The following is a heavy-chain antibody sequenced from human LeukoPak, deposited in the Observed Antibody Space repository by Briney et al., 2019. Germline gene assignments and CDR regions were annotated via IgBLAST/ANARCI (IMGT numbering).Heavy chain of an antibody. V-gene: IGHV3-23*01. J-gene: IGHJ6*03. CDR2: LSDNGRDT. CDR1: AFNLSRFA. D-gene: IGHD5-18*01. Sequence: GGSLRLSCTASAFNLSRFAMTWVRQAPGKGLEWVSSLSDNGRDTYYEDSAKGRFTISRDSSKSTLFLRMNSLRVEDTAVYYCAKVRPGYSHYFYFMDVWAEGTTVTVSS. CDR3: AKVRPGYSHYFYFMDV.